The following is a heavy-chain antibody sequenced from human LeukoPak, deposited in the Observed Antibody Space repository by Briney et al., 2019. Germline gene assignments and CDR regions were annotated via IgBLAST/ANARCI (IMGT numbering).Heavy chain of an antibody. V-gene: IGHV3-23*01. D-gene: IGHD2-2*01. Sequence: GGSLRLSCTDSGFAFSGYAMSWVRQAPGKGLEWVSAISGSGGSTYYADSVKGRFTISRDNSKNTLYLQMNSLRAEDTAVYYCAKVLVPAAPCFDYWGQGTLVTVSS. CDR3: AKVLVPAAPCFDY. CDR1: GFAFSGYA. CDR2: ISGSGGST. J-gene: IGHJ4*02.